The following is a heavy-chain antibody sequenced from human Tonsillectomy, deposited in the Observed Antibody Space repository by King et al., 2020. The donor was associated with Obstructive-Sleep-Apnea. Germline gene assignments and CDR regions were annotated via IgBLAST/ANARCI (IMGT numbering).Heavy chain of an antibody. V-gene: IGHV3-23*04. Sequence: VQLVESGGGLVQPGGSLRLSCAASGFTFSSYAMSWVRQAPGKGLEWVSTLSDSGGSTYYADSVKGRVTISRDNSKNTLYRQINSLRAEDTAVYYCAKVWWELHNWFDPWGQGTLVTVSS. CDR3: AKVWWELHNWFDP. J-gene: IGHJ5*02. CDR1: GFTFSSYA. D-gene: IGHD1-26*01. CDR2: LSDSGGST.